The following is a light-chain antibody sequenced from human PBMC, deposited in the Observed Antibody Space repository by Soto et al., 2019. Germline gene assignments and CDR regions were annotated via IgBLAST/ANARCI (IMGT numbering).Light chain of an antibody. CDR3: RSYHSGNVV. V-gene: IGLV6-57*04. J-gene: IGLJ2*01. Sequence: NFMLTKPHSVSESPGKTVTISCTRSSGSIASNYVQWYQQRPGSAPTPVIYEDNERPSGVPDRFSGSIDSSSNSASLTISGLKTDDEADYYCRSYHSGNVVFGGGTKLTVL. CDR1: SGSIASNY. CDR2: EDN.